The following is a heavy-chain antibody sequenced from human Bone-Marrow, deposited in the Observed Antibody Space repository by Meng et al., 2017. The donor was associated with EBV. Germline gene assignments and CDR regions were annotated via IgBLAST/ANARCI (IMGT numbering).Heavy chain of an antibody. Sequence: EEQLVESGGGLVKPGGSXXPSCAASGFTFSSYNMNWVRQAPGKGLEWVSFISTSSNYIYYADSVKGRFTISRDNAKDSVYLQMNSLRAEDTAVYYCARDLRSNGSHFGGQGTLVTVSS. J-gene: IGHJ4*02. CDR2: ISTSSNYI. V-gene: IGHV3-21*06. CDR1: GFTFSSYN. D-gene: IGHD2-8*01. CDR3: ARDLRSNGSHF.